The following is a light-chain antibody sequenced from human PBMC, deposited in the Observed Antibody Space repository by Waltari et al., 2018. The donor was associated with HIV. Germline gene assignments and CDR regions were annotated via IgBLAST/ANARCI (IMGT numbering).Light chain of an antibody. Sequence: QSVLTQPPSASGTPGQRVTISCSGSSSNLGTNTVSWYQQVPGTSPKLLIYNNTHRPSGVPARFAGSKSGTSASLAITGLQSEDEADYHCAAWDDSLNGQVVFGGGTKLTVL. CDR1: SSNLGTNT. CDR2: NNT. J-gene: IGLJ3*02. V-gene: IGLV1-44*01. CDR3: AAWDDSLNGQVV.